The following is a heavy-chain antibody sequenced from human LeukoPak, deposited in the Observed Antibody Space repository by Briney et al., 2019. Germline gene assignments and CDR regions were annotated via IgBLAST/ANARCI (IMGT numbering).Heavy chain of an antibody. J-gene: IGHJ3*02. V-gene: IGHV3-21*01. CDR1: GFTFSSYG. D-gene: IGHD1-26*01. CDR2: ISSSSSYI. Sequence: PGGSLRLSCAASGFTFSSYGMHWVRQAPGKGLEWVSSISSSSSYIYYADSVKGRFTISRDNAKNSLYLQMNSLRAEGTAVYYCAKALNSGSYSFDAFDIWGQGTMVTVSS. CDR3: AKALNSGSYSFDAFDI.